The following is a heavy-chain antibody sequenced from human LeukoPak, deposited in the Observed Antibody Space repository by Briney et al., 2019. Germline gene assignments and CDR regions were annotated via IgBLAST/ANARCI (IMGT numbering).Heavy chain of an antibody. CDR2: IKQDGSEK. J-gene: IGHJ3*02. CDR1: GFTFSSYW. D-gene: IGHD4-17*01. CDR3: ARDYGDYGSDAFDI. V-gene: IGHV3-7*01. Sequence: GGSLRLSCAASGFTFSSYWMSWVRQAPGKGLEWVANIKQDGSEKYYVDSVKGRFTISRDNAKNSLYLQMNSLRAEDTAVYYCARDYGDYGSDAFDIWGQGTMVTVSS.